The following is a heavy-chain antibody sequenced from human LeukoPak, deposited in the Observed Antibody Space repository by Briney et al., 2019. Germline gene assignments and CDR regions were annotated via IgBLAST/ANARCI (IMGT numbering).Heavy chain of an antibody. CDR3: ATGAMVYEY. J-gene: IGHJ4*02. V-gene: IGHV1-24*01. CDR1: GSTLTEIS. CDR2: FGPQVGET. Sequence: ASVKVSCKVSGSTLTEISIDWVRQAPGKGLECMGTFGPQVGETIHAQNLQGRLKMTADTFTDTAYMEVTSLQSEDTAVYYCATGAMVYEYWGQGTLVTVSS. D-gene: IGHD3-10*01.